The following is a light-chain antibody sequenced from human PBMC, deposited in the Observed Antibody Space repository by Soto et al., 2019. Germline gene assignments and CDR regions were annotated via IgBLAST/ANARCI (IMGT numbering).Light chain of an antibody. CDR2: DVS. CDR1: SSDVGGYNY. Sequence: QSALTQPASVSGSLGQSITISCTGTSSDVGGYNYVSWYQQHPGKAPKLMIYDVSNRPSGVSNRFSGSKSGNTASLTISGLQAEDEADYYCSSYTSSSTYVFGTGTKLTVL. J-gene: IGLJ1*01. V-gene: IGLV2-14*01. CDR3: SSYTSSSTYV.